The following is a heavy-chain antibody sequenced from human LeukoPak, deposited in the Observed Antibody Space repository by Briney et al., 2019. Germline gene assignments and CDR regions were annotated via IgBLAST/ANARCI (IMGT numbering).Heavy chain of an antibody. V-gene: IGHV4-59*12. CDR1: GGSISIFY. D-gene: IGHD7-27*01. J-gene: IGHJ5*02. CDR2: FYSTGST. Sequence: SETLSLTCTVSGGSISIFYWSWIRQPPGKVLEWIGYFYSTGSTNYNPSLKSRVTISRDTSKNQFSLTLTSVTAADTAVYYCASDLTVPPYNWFDPWGQGTLVTVSS. CDR3: ASDLTVPPYNWFDP.